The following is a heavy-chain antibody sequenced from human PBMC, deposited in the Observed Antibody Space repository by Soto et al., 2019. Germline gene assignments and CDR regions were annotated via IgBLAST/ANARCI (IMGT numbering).Heavy chain of an antibody. V-gene: IGHV3-23*01. J-gene: IGHJ4*02. CDR1: GVTFTSYA. D-gene: IGHD3-10*01. CDR2: ISKSGDST. Sequence: GSLRLSCAASGVTFTSYAMTWVRQVPGEGLQWVSSISKSGDSTYYADSVKGRFTTPRDNSKNTLYLQMNSLRAEDTAIYYCAKGSFGFDYWGQGTLVTVSS. CDR3: AKGSFGFDY.